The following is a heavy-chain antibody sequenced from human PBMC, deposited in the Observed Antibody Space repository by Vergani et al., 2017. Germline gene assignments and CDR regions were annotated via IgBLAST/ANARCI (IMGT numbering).Heavy chain of an antibody. Sequence: EVQLVESGGGLVQPGESLKISCKGSGYSFTSYWIGWVRQMPGKGLEWMGIIYPGDSDTRYSPSFQGQVTISADKSSSTAYLQWSSLKASDTAMYYCAMGGDYATEYFDLWGRGTLVTVSS. CDR1: GYSFTSYW. D-gene: IGHD4-17*01. CDR3: AMGGDYATEYFDL. J-gene: IGHJ2*01. CDR2: IYPGDSDT. V-gene: IGHV5-51*01.